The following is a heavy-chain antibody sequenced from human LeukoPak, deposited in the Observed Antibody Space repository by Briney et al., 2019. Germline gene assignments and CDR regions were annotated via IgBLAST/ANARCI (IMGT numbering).Heavy chain of an antibody. CDR1: GFTFSRYW. D-gene: IGHD2-21*02. CDR3: ANYCGGDCSDAFDI. J-gene: IGHJ3*02. V-gene: IGHV3-74*01. Sequence: PGRSLRLSCAASGFTFSRYWMHWVRQAPGKGLVWVSRINSDGSSTSYADSVKGRFTISRDNAKNTLYLQMNSLRAEDTAVYYCANYCGGDCSDAFDIWGQGTMVTVSS. CDR2: INSDGSST.